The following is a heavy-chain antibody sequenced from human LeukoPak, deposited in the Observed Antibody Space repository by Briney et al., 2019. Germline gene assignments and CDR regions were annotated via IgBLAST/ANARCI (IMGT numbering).Heavy chain of an antibody. D-gene: IGHD1-1*01. CDR2: ISHSGST. V-gene: IGHV4-4*02. CDR3: ARVTATTPLDY. J-gene: IGHJ4*02. Sequence: PSGTLSLTCAVSGGSIISTNWWSWVRQSPGKGLEWIGEISHSGSTNYNPSLETRVTMSLDKSKNQFSLKLSSVTAADTAVYFCARVTATTPLDYWGQGTLVTVSS. CDR1: GGSIISTNW.